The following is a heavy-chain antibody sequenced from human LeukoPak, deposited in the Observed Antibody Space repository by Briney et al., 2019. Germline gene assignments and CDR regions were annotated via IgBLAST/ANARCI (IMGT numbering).Heavy chain of an antibody. CDR1: GYTFTSYD. Sequence: ASVKVSCKASGYTFTSYDIYWVRQATGQGLEWMGWMNPNSGNTGYAQKFQGRVTITRNTSISTAYMELSSLRSEDTAVYYCARVSSGWYVREDYWGQGTLVTVSS. CDR3: ARVSSGWYVREDY. V-gene: IGHV1-8*03. D-gene: IGHD6-19*01. CDR2: MNPNSGNT. J-gene: IGHJ4*02.